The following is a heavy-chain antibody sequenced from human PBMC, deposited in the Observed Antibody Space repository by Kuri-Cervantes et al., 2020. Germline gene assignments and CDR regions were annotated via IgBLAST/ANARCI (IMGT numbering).Heavy chain of an antibody. V-gene: IGHV3-21*01. D-gene: IGHD3-10*01. Sequence: GGSLRLSCAASGFTFSSYSVNWVRQAPGKGLEWVSSISSSSSYIYYADSVKGRFTISRDNSKNTLYLQMNSLRAEDTAVYYCAKEHMVRGFFNYYYYYGMDVWGQGTTVTVSS. CDR2: ISSSSSYI. CDR1: GFTFSSYS. CDR3: AKEHMVRGFFNYYYYYGMDV. J-gene: IGHJ6*02.